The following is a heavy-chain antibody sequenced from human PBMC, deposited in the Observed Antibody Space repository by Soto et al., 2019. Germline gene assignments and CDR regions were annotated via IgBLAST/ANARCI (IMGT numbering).Heavy chain of an antibody. CDR1: GFTFSDYY. CDR3: ARWDKQWLDAFDI. CDR2: ISSSGSTI. J-gene: IGHJ3*02. V-gene: IGHV3-11*01. D-gene: IGHD6-19*01. Sequence: GGSLRLSCAASGFTFSDYYMSWIRQAPGKGLEWVSYISSSGSTIYYAGSVKGRFTISRDNAKNSLYLQMNSLRAEDTAVYYCARWDKQWLDAFDIWGQGTMVTVS.